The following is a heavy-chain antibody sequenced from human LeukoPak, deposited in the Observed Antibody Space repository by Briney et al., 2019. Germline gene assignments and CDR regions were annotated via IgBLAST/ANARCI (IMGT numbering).Heavy chain of an antibody. Sequence: PGGSLRLSCAASGFTFSSYGMHWVRQAPGKGLEWVTFIDYDGSNKYYADSVKGRFTISRDNAKNSLYLQMHSLRAEDTAVYYCASCTAGYYYYYMDVWGKGTTVTVSS. D-gene: IGHD1-1*01. J-gene: IGHJ6*03. V-gene: IGHV3-30*02. CDR3: ASCTAGYYYYYMDV. CDR1: GFTFSSYG. CDR2: IDYDGSNK.